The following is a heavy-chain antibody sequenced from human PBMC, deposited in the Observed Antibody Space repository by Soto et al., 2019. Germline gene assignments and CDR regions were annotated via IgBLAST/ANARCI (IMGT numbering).Heavy chain of an antibody. D-gene: IGHD6-6*01. CDR3: TTEPDRIAARLGLSAFDI. CDR2: IKSKTDGGTT. CDR1: GFTFSNAW. Sequence: PGGSLRLSCAASGFTFSNAWMSWVRQAPGKGLEWVGRIKSKTDGGTTDYAAPVKGRFTISRDDSKNTLYLQMNSLKTEDTAVYYCTTEPDRIAARLGLSAFDIWGQGTMVTVSS. V-gene: IGHV3-15*01. J-gene: IGHJ3*02.